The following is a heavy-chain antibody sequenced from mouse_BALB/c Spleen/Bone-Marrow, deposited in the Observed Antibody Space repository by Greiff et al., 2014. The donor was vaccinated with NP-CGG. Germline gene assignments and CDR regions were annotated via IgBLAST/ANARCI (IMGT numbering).Heavy chain of an antibody. CDR2: IRNKAKGYTT. J-gene: IGHJ1*01. D-gene: IGHD2-12*01. CDR1: GFTFTDYY. V-gene: IGHV7-3*02. Sequence: EVKLMESGGGLVQPGGSLRLSCAPSGFTFTDYYMIWVRQPPGQALEWLGFIRNKAKGYTTEYSASVKGRFTISRDNSLSIVYLQMNTLRAEDSATYYCARDINYDSYYWYFDVWGAGTTVTISS. CDR3: ARDINYDSYYWYFDV.